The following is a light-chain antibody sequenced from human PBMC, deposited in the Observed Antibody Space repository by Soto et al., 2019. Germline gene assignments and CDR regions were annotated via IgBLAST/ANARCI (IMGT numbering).Light chain of an antibody. CDR3: YSAADNMRV. V-gene: IGLV3-27*01. Sequence: ELTQPSSVSVSPGQTARITCSGDVLAKKYARWFQQKPGQAPVLVIYKDSERPSGIPERFSGSSSGTTVTLTISGAQVEDEADYYCYSAADNMRVFGTRTKVTVL. CDR1: VLAKKY. CDR2: KDS. J-gene: IGLJ1*01.